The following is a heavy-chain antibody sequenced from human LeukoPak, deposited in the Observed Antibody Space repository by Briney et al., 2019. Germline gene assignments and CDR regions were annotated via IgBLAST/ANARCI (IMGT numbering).Heavy chain of an antibody. D-gene: IGHD5-24*01. CDR1: GGSISSGSYY. CDR3: AREGRWLQFNY. CDR2: IYTSGST. Sequence: SQTLSLTCTVSGGSISSGSYYWSWIRQPAGKGLEWIGRIYTSGSTNYNPSLKSRVTISVDTSKNQFSLKLSSVTAADTAVYYCAREGRWLQFNYWGQGTLVTVSS. J-gene: IGHJ4*02. V-gene: IGHV4-61*02.